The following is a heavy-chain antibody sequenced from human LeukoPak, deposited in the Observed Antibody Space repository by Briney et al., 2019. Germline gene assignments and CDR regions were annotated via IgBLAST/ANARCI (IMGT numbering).Heavy chain of an antibody. CDR2: IYHTGDK. V-gene: IGHV4-59*08. CDR3: AKTARVPFH. Sequence: SETLSLTCTVSGDSITSSYWSWIRQPPGKTLECLGYIYHTGDKMYNPSLWGRLTMSLDTSKNQVSLRLTSVAAADTAVYFCAKTARVPFHWGQGTLVTVSS. J-gene: IGHJ4*02. CDR1: GDSITSSY. D-gene: IGHD6-6*01.